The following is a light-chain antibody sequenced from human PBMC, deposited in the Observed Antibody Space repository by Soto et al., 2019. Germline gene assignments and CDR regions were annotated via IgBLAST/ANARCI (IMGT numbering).Light chain of an antibody. V-gene: IGKV1-39*01. CDR3: QQYTNTNNPWM. J-gene: IGKJ1*01. Sequence: DIQMTQSPSSLSASVGDRVTITCRASQSISSYLNWYQQKPGKAPKLLIYAASSLQSGVPSRFRGSGSGTDFTLIISGLQPDDSATYYCQQYTNTNNPWMFGQGTKVDIK. CDR1: QSISSY. CDR2: AAS.